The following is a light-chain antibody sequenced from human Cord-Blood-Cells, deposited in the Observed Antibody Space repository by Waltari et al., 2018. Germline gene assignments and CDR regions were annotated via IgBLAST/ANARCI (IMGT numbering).Light chain of an antibody. V-gene: IGLV1-36*01. CDR1: SSNIGNNA. J-gene: IGLJ3*02. CDR2: YDE. Sequence: QSVLTQPPSVSEAPRQRVTISCSGSSSNIGNNAVNWYQQLPGKAPKLLIYYDELLPSGVSDRFSGSKSGTSSALAISGLQSEDEAEYYCAAWDDSLNGRVFGGGTKLTVL. CDR3: AAWDDSLNGRV.